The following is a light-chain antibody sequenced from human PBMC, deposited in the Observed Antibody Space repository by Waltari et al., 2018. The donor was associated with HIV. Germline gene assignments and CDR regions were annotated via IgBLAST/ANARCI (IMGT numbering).Light chain of an antibody. V-gene: IGKV4-1*01. Sequence: IVMIQSPDSLTVSLGERATINCKSSQSILYSANNKNYLTWYQQKPGQPPKLLIYWASTREFGVPDRFSGSGSGTDFTLTISSLQAEDVAVYYCQQYYSTPWTFGQGTKVEIK. J-gene: IGKJ1*01. CDR1: QSILYSANNKNY. CDR3: QQYYSTPWT. CDR2: WAS.